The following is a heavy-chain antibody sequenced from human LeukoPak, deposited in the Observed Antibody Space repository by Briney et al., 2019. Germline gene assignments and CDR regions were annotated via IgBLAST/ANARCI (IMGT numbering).Heavy chain of an antibody. D-gene: IGHD3-10*01. J-gene: IGHJ4*02. CDR3: ARPRKYYYGSGSYQPFDY. Sequence: PGGSLRLSCAASGFTFSTYSMNWVRQAPGKGLEWVSSITSSRIYIYYADSVKGRFTISRDNAKNSLYLQMNSLRAEDTAVYYCARPRKYYYGSGSYQPFDYWGQGTLVTVSS. CDR2: ITSSRIYI. V-gene: IGHV3-21*01. CDR1: GFTFSTYS.